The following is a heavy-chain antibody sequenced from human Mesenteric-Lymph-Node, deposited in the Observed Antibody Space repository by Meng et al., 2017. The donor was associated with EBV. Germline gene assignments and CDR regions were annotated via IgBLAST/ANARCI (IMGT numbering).Heavy chain of an antibody. J-gene: IGHJ4*02. D-gene: IGHD1-26*01. CDR2: IYYGGSA. Sequence: QLRLQEWGPGCVKPSDALSLTCSVSGGSFSSSTYYWGWIRQPPGRGLEYIGSIYYGGSAYYNPSLKTRVTISVDTSKNQFSLELNSVTAADTAVHYCARAGNYSPYLDYWGQGTLVTVSS. CDR3: ARAGNYSPYLDY. CDR1: GGSFSSSTYY. V-gene: IGHV4-39*01.